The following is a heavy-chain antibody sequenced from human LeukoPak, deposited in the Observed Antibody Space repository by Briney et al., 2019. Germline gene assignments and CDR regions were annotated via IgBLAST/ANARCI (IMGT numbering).Heavy chain of an antibody. V-gene: IGHV3-30*04. D-gene: IGHD6-13*01. CDR1: GFTFSSYA. CDR2: ISYDGSNK. Sequence: GGSLRPSCAASGFTFSSYAMHWVRQAPGKGLEWVAVISYDGSNKYYADSVKGRFTISRDNSKNTLYLQMNSLRAEDTAVYYCARDPEKLIAAAGTQIDYWGQGTLVTVSS. J-gene: IGHJ4*02. CDR3: ARDPEKLIAAAGTQIDY.